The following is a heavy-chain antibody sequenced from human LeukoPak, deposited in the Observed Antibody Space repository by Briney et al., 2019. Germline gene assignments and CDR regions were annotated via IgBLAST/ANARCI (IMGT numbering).Heavy chain of an antibody. J-gene: IGHJ4*02. CDR2: IYYSGSS. D-gene: IGHD3-22*01. CDR3: AGKYYYDSSGYFYVDW. V-gene: IGHV4-31*03. Sequence: PSQTLSLTCTVSGGSINNGGYYWSWIRQHPGKGLEWIGYIYYSGSSYYNPSLRSRVTISVDTSKNHFSLKLSSVTAADTAVYYCAGKYYYDSSGYFYVDWWGRGILVTVSS. CDR1: GGSINNGGYY.